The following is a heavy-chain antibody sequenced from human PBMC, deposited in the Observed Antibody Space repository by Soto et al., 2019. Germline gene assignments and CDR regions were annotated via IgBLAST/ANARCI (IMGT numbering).Heavy chain of an antibody. Sequence: ASVKVSCKAPGDTFTSYYLNWVRQAPGQGLEWMGVINPHGGSTKYAQKFQGRITMTRDTSRSTVYMELSSLRSDDAAIYYCARSSGGNFGIIIEGSNWFDPWGQGTLVTVSS. CDR2: INPHGGST. D-gene: IGHD3-3*01. CDR3: ARSSGGNFGIIIEGSNWFDP. CDR1: GDTFTSYY. V-gene: IGHV1-46*01. J-gene: IGHJ5*02.